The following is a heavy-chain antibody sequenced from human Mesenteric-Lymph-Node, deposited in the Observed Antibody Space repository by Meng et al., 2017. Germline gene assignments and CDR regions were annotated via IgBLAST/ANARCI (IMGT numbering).Heavy chain of an antibody. V-gene: IGHV5-51*01. J-gene: IGHJ6*02. CDR2: IYPGDSDT. CDR3: ARDQGSWYVHYYYYYGMDV. Sequence: GESLKISCKGSGYSFTSYWIGWVRQMPGKGLEWMGIIYPGDSDTRYSPSFQGQVTISADKSISTAYLQWSSLKASDTAMYYCARDQGSWYVHYYYYYGMDVWGQGTLVTVSS. CDR1: GYSFTSYW. D-gene: IGHD6-13*01.